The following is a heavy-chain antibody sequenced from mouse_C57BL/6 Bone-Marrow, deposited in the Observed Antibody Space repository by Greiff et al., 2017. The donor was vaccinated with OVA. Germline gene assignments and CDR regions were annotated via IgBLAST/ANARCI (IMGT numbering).Heavy chain of an antibody. CDR3: ARAWLPAWFAY. V-gene: IGHV1-50*01. D-gene: IGHD2-2*01. Sequence: QVQLQQPGAELVKPGASVKLSCKASGYTFTSYWMQWVKQRPGQGLEWIGEIDPSDSYTNYNQKFKGKATLTVDTSSNTAYMQLSSLTSEDSAVYYCARAWLPAWFAYWGQGTLVTVSA. J-gene: IGHJ3*01. CDR2: IDPSDSYT. CDR1: GYTFTSYW.